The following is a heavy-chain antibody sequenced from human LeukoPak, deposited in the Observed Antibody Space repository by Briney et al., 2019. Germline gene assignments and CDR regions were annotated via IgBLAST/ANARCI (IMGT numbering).Heavy chain of an antibody. Sequence: GWSLRLSCAAPGFTFSSYAMSWVRQAPGKGLEWVSAISGSGGSTYYADSVKGRFTISRDNSKNTLYLQMNSLRAEDTAVYYCAKDCCSSTSCYSFDYWGQGTLVTVSS. D-gene: IGHD2-2*02. CDR3: AKDCCSSTSCYSFDY. V-gene: IGHV3-23*01. CDR1: GFTFSSYA. CDR2: ISGSGGST. J-gene: IGHJ4*02.